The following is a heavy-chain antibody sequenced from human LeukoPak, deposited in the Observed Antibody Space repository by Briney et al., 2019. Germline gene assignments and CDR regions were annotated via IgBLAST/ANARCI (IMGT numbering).Heavy chain of an antibody. V-gene: IGHV3-21*01. J-gene: IGHJ4*02. Sequence: GGSLRLSCAASGFTFSSYSMNWVRQAPGKGPEWVSSISSSSSYIYYADSVKGRFTISRDNAKNSLYLQMNSLRAEDTAVYYCARSTPMTTVTTNFDYWGQGTLVTVSS. CDR2: ISSSSSYI. D-gene: IGHD4-11*01. CDR3: ARSTPMTTVTTNFDY. CDR1: GFTFSSYS.